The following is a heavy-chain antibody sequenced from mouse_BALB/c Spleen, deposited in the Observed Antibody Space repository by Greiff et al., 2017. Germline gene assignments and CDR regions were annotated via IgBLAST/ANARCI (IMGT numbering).Heavy chain of an antibody. CDR1: GYSFTGYF. J-gene: IGHJ1*01. D-gene: IGHD1-1*01. Sequence: EVQLQQSGPELVKPGASVKISCKASGYSFTGYFMNWVMQSHGKSLEWIGRINPYNGDTFYNQKFKGKATLTVDKSSSTAHMELRSLASEDSAVYYCARGGYGSSHWYFDVWGAGTTVTVSS. V-gene: IGHV1-20*02. CDR3: ARGGYGSSHWYFDV. CDR2: INPYNGDT.